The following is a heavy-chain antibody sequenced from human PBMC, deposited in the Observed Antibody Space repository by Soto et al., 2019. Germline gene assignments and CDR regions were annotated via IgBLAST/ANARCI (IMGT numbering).Heavy chain of an antibody. Sequence: SETLSLTCTVSGGSISSGDYYWSWIRQPPGKGLEWIGYIYYSGSTYYNPSLKSRVTISVDTSKNQFSLKLSSVTAADTAVYYCARGGARITMVVVAPRSAFDIWGQGTMVT. J-gene: IGHJ3*02. CDR2: IYYSGST. V-gene: IGHV4-30-4*01. CDR3: ARGGARITMVVVAPRSAFDI. D-gene: IGHD3-22*01. CDR1: GGSISSGDYY.